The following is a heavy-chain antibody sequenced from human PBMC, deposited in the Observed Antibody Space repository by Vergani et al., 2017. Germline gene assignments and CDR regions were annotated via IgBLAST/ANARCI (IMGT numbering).Heavy chain of an antibody. CDR3: AIPSTIFGNSFDY. Sequence: EVQLLESGGGLVQPGGSLRLSCAASGFTFSSYAMSWVRQAPGKGLEWVSAISGSGGSTYYADSVKGRFTISRDNSKNTLYLQMNSLRAEDTAVYYCAIPSTIFGNSFDYWGQGTLVTVSS. D-gene: IGHD3-3*01. CDR1: GFTFSSYA. V-gene: IGHV3-23*01. J-gene: IGHJ4*02. CDR2: ISGSGGST.